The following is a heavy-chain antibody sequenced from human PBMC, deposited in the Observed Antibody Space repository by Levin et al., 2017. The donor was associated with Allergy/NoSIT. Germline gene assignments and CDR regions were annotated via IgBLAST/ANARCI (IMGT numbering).Heavy chain of an antibody. D-gene: IGHD5-12*01. Sequence: GESLKISCAASGFTFSSYAMSWVRQAPGKGLEWVSAISGSGGSTYYADSVKGRFTISRDNSKNTLYLQMNSLRAEDTAVYYCATPFYIVATISNYWGQGTLVTVSS. V-gene: IGHV3-23*01. CDR1: GFTFSSYA. CDR2: ISGSGGST. J-gene: IGHJ4*02. CDR3: ATPFYIVATISNY.